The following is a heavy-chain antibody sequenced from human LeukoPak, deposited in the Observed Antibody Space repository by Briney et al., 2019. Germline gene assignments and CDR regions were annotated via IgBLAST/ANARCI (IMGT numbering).Heavy chain of an antibody. J-gene: IGHJ3*02. CDR3: AREYYYDSSGYSLPGRDI. V-gene: IGHV1-18*01. Sequence: GASVKVSCKSSGYTFTSYGNSWVRQAPGQGLDWMGWISAYNGNTNYAQKLQGRVTMTTDTSTSTAYMELRSLRSDDTAVYYCAREYYYDSSGYSLPGRDIWGQGTMVTVSS. CDR2: ISAYNGNT. CDR1: GYTFTSYG. D-gene: IGHD3-22*01.